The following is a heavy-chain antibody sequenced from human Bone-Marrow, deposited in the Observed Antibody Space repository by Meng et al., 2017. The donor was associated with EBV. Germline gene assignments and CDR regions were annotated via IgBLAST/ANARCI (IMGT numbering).Heavy chain of an antibody. Sequence: QVQLAQSGADVKKPVASVKVSCKASAYTFTSYAMHWVRQAPGQRLEWMGWINAGNGNTTYSQKFQGRVTITRDTSASTAYMELSSLRSEDTAVYYCARGRREVTTYYWGQGTLVTVSS. CDR1: AYTFTSYA. V-gene: IGHV1-3*01. D-gene: IGHD4-17*01. CDR2: INAGNGNT. CDR3: ARGRREVTTYY. J-gene: IGHJ4*02.